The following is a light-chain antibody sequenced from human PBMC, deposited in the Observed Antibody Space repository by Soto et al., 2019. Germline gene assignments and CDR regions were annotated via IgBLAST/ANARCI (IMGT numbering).Light chain of an antibody. J-gene: IGKJ5*01. Sequence: DIQMTQSPSTLSASVGDRVTITCRASQSISSWLAWYQQKPGKAPKLLIYDASSLESGVPSRFSGSGSGTEFTLTISSLQPDDFATYYCQQSYGSPPYTFGQGTRLEIK. CDR2: DAS. CDR3: QQSYGSPPYT. V-gene: IGKV1-5*01. CDR1: QSISSW.